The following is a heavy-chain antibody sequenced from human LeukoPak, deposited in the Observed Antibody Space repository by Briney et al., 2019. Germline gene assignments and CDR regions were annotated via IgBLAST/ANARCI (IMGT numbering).Heavy chain of an antibody. CDR2: ISYDGSNK. J-gene: IGHJ5*02. D-gene: IGHD2-2*01. Sequence: PGGSLRLSCAASGFTFSSYAMHWVRQAPAKGWNWWEFISYDGSNKYYADSVKGRFTISRDNSKNTLYLQMNSLRAEDTAVYYCAREDCSSTSCLWENWFDPWGQGTLVTVSS. CDR3: AREDCSSTSCLWENWFDP. CDR1: GFTFSSYA. V-gene: IGHV3-30*04.